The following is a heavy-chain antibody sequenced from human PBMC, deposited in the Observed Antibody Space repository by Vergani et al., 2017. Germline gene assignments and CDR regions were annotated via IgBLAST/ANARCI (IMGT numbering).Heavy chain of an antibody. CDR2: ISSSSSYI. CDR1: GFTFSSYS. D-gene: IGHD3-22*01. V-gene: IGHV3-21*01. Sequence: EVQLVESGGGLVKPGGSLRLSCAASGFTFSSYSMNWVRQAPGKGLEWVSSISSSSSYIYYADSVKRRFTISRDNAKNSLYLQMNSLRAEDTAVYYCAGDLYDSSGPRGGGQGTLVTVSS. J-gene: IGHJ4*02. CDR3: AGDLYDSSGPRG.